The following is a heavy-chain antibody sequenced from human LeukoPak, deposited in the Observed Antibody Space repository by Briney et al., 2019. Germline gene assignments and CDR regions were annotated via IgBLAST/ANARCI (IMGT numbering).Heavy chain of an antibody. J-gene: IGHJ3*02. V-gene: IGHV4-4*07. Sequence: PSETLSLTCTVSGGSISSYYWSWIRQPAGKGLEWIGRIYTSGSTNYNPSLKSRVTISVDMSKNQFPLKLSSVTAADTAVYYCASYPNWDDAFDIWGQGTMVTVSS. CDR3: ASYPNWDDAFDI. CDR1: GGSISSYY. D-gene: IGHD1-1*01. CDR2: IYTSGST.